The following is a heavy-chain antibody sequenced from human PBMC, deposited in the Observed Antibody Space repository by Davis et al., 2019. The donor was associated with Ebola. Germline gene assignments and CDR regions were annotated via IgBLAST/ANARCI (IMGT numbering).Heavy chain of an antibody. CDR2: ISGASGGRK. Sequence: GESLKTSCAASGSTVSSYTMSWLRQVPGKGLEWVSSISGASGGRKDYADSVKGRFTISRDNYRNTLYLQMVSLRAEDTALYYCARESPYTSPRLYYFQNWGQGTLLSVSS. CDR1: GSTVSSYT. D-gene: IGHD2-2*01. J-gene: IGHJ4*02. CDR3: ARESPYTSPRLYYFQN. V-gene: IGHV3-23*01.